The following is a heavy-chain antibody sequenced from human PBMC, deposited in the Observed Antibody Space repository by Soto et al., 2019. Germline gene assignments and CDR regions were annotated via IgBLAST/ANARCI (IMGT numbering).Heavy chain of an antibody. V-gene: IGHV1-24*01. D-gene: IGHD3-10*01. J-gene: IGHJ6*02. CDR3: ATDLGITMVRGVHYGMDV. CDR1: GYTLTELS. Sequence: ASVKVSCKVSGYTLTELSMHWVRQAPGKGLEWMGGFDPEDGETIYAQKFQGRVTMTEDTSTDTAYMELSSLRSEDTAVYYCATDLGITMVRGVHYGMDVWGQGTTVTRLL. CDR2: FDPEDGET.